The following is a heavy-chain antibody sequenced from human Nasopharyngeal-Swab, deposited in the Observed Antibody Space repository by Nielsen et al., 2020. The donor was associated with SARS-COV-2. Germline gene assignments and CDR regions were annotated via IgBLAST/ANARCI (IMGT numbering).Heavy chain of an antibody. J-gene: IGHJ4*02. CDR2: IYYSGST. D-gene: IGHD3-22*01. CDR3: ARVYYDSSGYRED. Sequence: SETLSLTCTVSGGSISSYYWSWIRQPPGKGLEWIGYIYYSGSTNYNPSLKSRVTISVDTSKNQFSLKLSSATAADTAVYYCARVYYDSSGYREDWGQGTLVTVSS. CDR1: GGSISSYY. V-gene: IGHV4-59*01.